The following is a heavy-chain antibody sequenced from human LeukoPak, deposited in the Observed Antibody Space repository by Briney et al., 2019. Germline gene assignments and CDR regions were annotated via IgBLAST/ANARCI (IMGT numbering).Heavy chain of an antibody. J-gene: IGHJ6*03. D-gene: IGHD3-3*01. CDR2: INPNSGGT. CDR3: ATLGTLTIPLYYYYYMDV. Sequence: ASVKVSCKASGYTFTGYYMHWVRQAPGQGLEWMGWINPNSGGTNYAQKFQGRVTMTRDTSITTAYMELSRLRSDDTAAYYCATLGTLTIPLYYYYYMDVWGKGTTVTVSS. V-gene: IGHV1-2*02. CDR1: GYTFTGYY.